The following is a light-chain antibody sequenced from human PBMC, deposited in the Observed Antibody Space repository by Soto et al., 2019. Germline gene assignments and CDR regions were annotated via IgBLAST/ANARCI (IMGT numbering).Light chain of an antibody. V-gene: IGLV2-14*03. CDR2: DVS. J-gene: IGLJ1*01. Sequence: QSVLTQPASVSGSPGQSITISCTRTSSDVGGYNYVSWYQQHPGKAPKLMLYDVSNRPSGVSNRFSGSKSGNSASLTISGLKAEDEADYYCSSYASSSTYVFGTGTKVTVL. CDR3: SSYASSSTYV. CDR1: SSDVGGYNY.